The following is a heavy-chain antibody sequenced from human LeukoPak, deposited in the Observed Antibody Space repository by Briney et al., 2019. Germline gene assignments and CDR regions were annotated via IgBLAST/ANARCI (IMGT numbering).Heavy chain of an antibody. CDR2: INPNSGGT. CDR3: ARDRYCTNGVCYTNWFDR. V-gene: IGHV1-2*02. J-gene: IGHJ5*02. D-gene: IGHD2-8*01. Sequence: ASVKLSCKASGYTFTGYYMHWVRQAPGQGLEWMGWINPNSGGTNYAQKVQGRVTMTRDTSISTAYMELSRLRSDDTAVYYCARDRYCTNGVCYTNWFDRWGQGTLVTVSS. CDR1: GYTFTGYY.